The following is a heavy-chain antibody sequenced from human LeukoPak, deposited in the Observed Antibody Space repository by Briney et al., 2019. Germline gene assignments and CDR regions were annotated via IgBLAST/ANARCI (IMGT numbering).Heavy chain of an antibody. V-gene: IGHV3-48*03. CDR1: GFTFSSYE. CDR2: ISSSGSAI. J-gene: IGHJ4*02. D-gene: IGHD1-26*01. CDR3: ARMHGELDY. Sequence: PGGSLRLSCAASGFTFSSYEMNWVRQAPGKGLEWVSYISSSGSAIYYADPVKGRFTISRDNAKNSLSLQMNSLRAEDTAVYYCARMHGELDYWGQGTLVTVSS.